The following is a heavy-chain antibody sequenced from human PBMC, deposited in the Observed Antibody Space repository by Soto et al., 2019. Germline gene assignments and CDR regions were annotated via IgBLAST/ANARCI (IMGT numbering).Heavy chain of an antibody. CDR1: GGSISTSTYY. V-gene: IGHV4-39*07. Sequence: SETLSLTCTVSGGSISTSTYYWGWVRQPPGKGLEWIGTISYSGSTYYNPSLKSRVTISVDASKNQFSLKLSSVTAADTAVYYCARRYGSAFDICGQGTMVTVSS. D-gene: IGHD3-10*01. CDR2: ISYSGST. CDR3: ARRYGSAFDI. J-gene: IGHJ3*02.